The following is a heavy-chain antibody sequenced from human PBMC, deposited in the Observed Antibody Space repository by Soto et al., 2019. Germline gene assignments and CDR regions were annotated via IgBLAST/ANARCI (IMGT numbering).Heavy chain of an antibody. CDR1: GSSISSDYW. Sequence: SETLSLTCGVSGSSISSDYWWGWIRQTPGKGLEWIGYIFSTGSTYYNPSLQSRVTTSVDTSNNQFSLRLNSVTAVDTAVYYCASKPNSLYYFDFWGQGTLVTVSS. V-gene: IGHV4-28*01. J-gene: IGHJ4*02. CDR2: IFSTGST. D-gene: IGHD5-18*01. CDR3: ASKPNSLYYFDF.